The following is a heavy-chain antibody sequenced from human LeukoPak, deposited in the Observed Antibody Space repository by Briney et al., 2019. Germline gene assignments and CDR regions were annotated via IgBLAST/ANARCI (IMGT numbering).Heavy chain of an antibody. J-gene: IGHJ4*02. CDR2: ISGSGGST. D-gene: IGHD6-13*01. V-gene: IGHV3-23*01. CDR1: GFAFSTYG. CDR3: HGPYSSSWPFDY. Sequence: QAGGSLRLSCAASGFAFSTYGMQWVRQAPGKGLEWVSAISGSGGSTYYADSVKGRFTISRDNSKNTLYLQMNSLRAEDTAVYYCHGPYSSSWPFDYWGQGTLVTVSS.